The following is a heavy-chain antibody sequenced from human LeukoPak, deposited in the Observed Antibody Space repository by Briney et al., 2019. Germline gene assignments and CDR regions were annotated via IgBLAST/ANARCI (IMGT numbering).Heavy chain of an antibody. CDR2: ISSSSSYI. CDR3: ARETRGWFGELLYHGY. CDR1: GFTFSSYS. Sequence: GGSLRLSCAASGFTFSSYSMNWVRQAPGKGLEWVSSISSSSSYIYYADSVKGRFTISRDNAKNSLYLQMNSLRAEDTAVYYCARETRGWFGELLYHGYWGQGTLVTVSS. D-gene: IGHD3-10*01. J-gene: IGHJ4*02. V-gene: IGHV3-21*01.